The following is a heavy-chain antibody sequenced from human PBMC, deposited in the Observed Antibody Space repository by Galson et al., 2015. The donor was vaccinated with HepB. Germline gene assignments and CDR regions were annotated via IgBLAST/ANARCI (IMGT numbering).Heavy chain of an antibody. J-gene: IGHJ6*03. CDR3: ARGGQWGRYSSSWYVVRDDVYDYYYMDV. CDR2: INAGNGNT. CDR1: GYTFTSYA. Sequence: SVKVSCKASGYTFTSYAMHWVRQAPGQRLEWMGWINAGNGNTKYSQKFQGRVTITRDTSASTAYMELSSLRSEDTAVYYCARGGQWGRYSSSWYVVRDDVYDYYYMDVWGKGTTVTVSS. V-gene: IGHV1-3*01. D-gene: IGHD6-13*01.